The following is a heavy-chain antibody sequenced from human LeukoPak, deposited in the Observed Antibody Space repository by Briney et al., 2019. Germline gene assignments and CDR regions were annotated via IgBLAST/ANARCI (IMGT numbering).Heavy chain of an antibody. CDR2: ISNDGSNK. V-gene: IGHV3-30*18. CDR3: AKHSSGWYIDY. Sequence: GGSLRLSCAASGLSFSSKVMHWVRQPPGKGVEWVAVISNDGSNKYYADSVRGRFTISRDNSKNTLYLQMNSLRAEDTAVYYCAKHSSGWYIDYWGQGTLVTVSS. D-gene: IGHD6-19*01. J-gene: IGHJ4*02. CDR1: GLSFSSKV.